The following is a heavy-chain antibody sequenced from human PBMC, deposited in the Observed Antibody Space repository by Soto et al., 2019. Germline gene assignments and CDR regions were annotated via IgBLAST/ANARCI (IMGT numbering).Heavy chain of an antibody. D-gene: IGHD4-4*01. CDR2: MNPYSGAT. V-gene: IGHV1-2*06. Sequence: QVQLVQSGAELRKPGASVKVSCKASGYPFNDNHIHWVLQAPGQGLEWVGRMNPYSGATTYGANYKGRITLTRDTSLSTAYMELIGLRSDDTAVYYCATAKRGTVSLLSAWGQGNLVTVSS. CDR3: ATAKRGTVSLLSA. CDR1: GYPFNDNH. J-gene: IGHJ5*01.